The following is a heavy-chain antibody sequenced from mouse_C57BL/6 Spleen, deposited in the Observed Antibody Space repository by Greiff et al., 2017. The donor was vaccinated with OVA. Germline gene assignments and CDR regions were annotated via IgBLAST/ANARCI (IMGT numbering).Heavy chain of an antibody. J-gene: IGHJ4*01. CDR2: INYDGSST. CDR1: GFTFSDYY. CDR3: AREASSGYGAMDY. D-gene: IGHD3-2*02. Sequence: DVKLVESEGGLVQPGSSMKLSCTASGFTFSDYYMAWVRQVPEKGLEWVANINYDGSSTYYLDSLKSRFIISRDNAKNILYLQMSSLKSEDTATYYCAREASSGYGAMDYWGQGTSVTVSS. V-gene: IGHV5-16*01.